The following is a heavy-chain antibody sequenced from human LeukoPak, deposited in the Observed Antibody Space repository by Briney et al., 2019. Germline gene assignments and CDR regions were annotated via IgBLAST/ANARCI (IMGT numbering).Heavy chain of an antibody. CDR3: ARPSSGWASYYFDY. D-gene: IGHD6-19*01. J-gene: IGHJ4*02. CDR2: ISAYNGNT. V-gene: IGHV1-18*01. CDR1: GYTFTIYG. Sequence: ASVKVSCKSSGYTFTIYGISWVRQAPGQGLEWMGWISAYNGNTNYAQKLQGRVTMTTDTSTSTAYMELRSLRSDDTAVYYCARPSSGWASYYFDYWGQGILVTVSS.